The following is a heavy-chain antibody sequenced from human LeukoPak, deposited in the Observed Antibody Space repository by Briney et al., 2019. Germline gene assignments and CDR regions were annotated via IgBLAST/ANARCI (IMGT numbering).Heavy chain of an antibody. Sequence: SETLSLTCAVYGGSFNGYYWSWIRQLPGKGLEWIGESIHSGTTNYNPSLKSRVTISVDTSKNQFSLKLTSVTTADTALYYCARGYRSADPRFDSWGQGALVTVSS. J-gene: IGHJ4*02. CDR3: ARGYRSADPRFDS. V-gene: IGHV4-34*01. CDR2: SIHSGTT. D-gene: IGHD3-16*02. CDR1: GGSFNGYY.